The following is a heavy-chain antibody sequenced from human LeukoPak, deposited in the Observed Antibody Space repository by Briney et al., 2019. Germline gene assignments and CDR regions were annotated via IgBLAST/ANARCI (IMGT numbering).Heavy chain of an antibody. J-gene: IGHJ3*02. CDR1: GYTFTSYY. D-gene: IGHD1-26*01. Sequence: ASVKVSCKASGYTFTSYYMHWVRQAPGQGLEWVGIINPSGGSTSYTQKFQGRVTMTRDTSTSTVYMELSSLRSEDTAVYYCSTGSYYGNDAFDIWGQGTMVTVSS. CDR3: STGSYYGNDAFDI. CDR2: INPSGGST. V-gene: IGHV1-46*01.